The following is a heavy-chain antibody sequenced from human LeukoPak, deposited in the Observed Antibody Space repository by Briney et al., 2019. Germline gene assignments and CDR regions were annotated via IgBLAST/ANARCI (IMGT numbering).Heavy chain of an antibody. Sequence: GGSLRLSCAASGFTVSSNYMSWVRQAPGKVLEWVSVIYSGGSTYYADSVKGRFTISRDNSKNTLYLQMNSLRAEDTAVYYCARLYDSSGYYHDAFDIWGQGTMVAVSS. V-gene: IGHV3-53*01. CDR3: ARLYDSSGYYHDAFDI. CDR1: GFTVSSNY. D-gene: IGHD3-22*01. J-gene: IGHJ3*02. CDR2: IYSGGST.